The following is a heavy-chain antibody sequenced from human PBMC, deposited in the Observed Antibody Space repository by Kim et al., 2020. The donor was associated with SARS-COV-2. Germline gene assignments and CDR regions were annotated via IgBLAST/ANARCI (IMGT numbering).Heavy chain of an antibody. Sequence: ADSVKGPFTISRDNSKSTLYLQMNTLRADDTAVYFCAKDAGGSWYRETYWGQGALVSVSS. D-gene: IGHD6-13*01. CDR3: AKDAGGSWYRETY. J-gene: IGHJ4*02. V-gene: IGHV3-23*01.